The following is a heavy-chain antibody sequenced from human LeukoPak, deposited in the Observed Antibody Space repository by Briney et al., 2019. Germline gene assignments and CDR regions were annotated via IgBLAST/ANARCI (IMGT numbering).Heavy chain of an antibody. Sequence: GGSLRLSCAASGFGLSGYWMHWVRQAPGKGLVWVSRISPEGSGTTYADSVKGRFTISRDNSKNTLYLQMNSLRDEDAAVYHCTRVQAGRSGLMDVWGRGTTVTVSS. V-gene: IGHV3-74*01. J-gene: IGHJ6*02. CDR1: GFGLSGYW. CDR2: ISPEGSGT. D-gene: IGHD2-8*02. CDR3: TRVQAGRSGLMDV.